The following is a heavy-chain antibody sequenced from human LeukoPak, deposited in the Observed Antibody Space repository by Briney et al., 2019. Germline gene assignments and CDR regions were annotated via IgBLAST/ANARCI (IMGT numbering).Heavy chain of an antibody. Sequence: PGGSLRLSCAASGFTFSTYGMHWVRQAPGKGLEWVAFIRYDGSNKYYVDSVKGRFTISRDNSKNTLYLQMNSLRVDDMAVYYCAKRLGDPRAFDYWGQGTLVTVSS. J-gene: IGHJ4*02. CDR3: AKRLGDPRAFDY. CDR2: IRYDGSNK. D-gene: IGHD2-21*02. CDR1: GFTFSTYG. V-gene: IGHV3-30*02.